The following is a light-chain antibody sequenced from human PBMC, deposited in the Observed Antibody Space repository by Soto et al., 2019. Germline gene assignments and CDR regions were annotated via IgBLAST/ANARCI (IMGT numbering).Light chain of an antibody. Sequence: EIVMTQSPATLSVSPEERATLSCRASQSVSSNLAWYQQKVGQAPRVLIYDASTRATGIPGRFSGSGSGTEFTLTISSLQSEDFAVYYCQQYNNWPETFGQGTKVDIK. CDR1: QSVSSN. CDR2: DAS. V-gene: IGKV3-15*01. CDR3: QQYNNWPET. J-gene: IGKJ1*01.